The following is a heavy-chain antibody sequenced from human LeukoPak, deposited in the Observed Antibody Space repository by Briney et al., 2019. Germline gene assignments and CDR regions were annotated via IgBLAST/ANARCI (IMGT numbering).Heavy chain of an antibody. J-gene: IGHJ4*02. CDR1: GFTFDDYG. V-gene: IGHV3-20*04. D-gene: IGHD3-10*01. CDR3: ASSYYYGSGSYSY. CDR2: INWNGGST. Sequence: GGSLRLSCAASGFTFDDYGMSWVRQAPGKWLEWVSGINWNGGSTGYADSVKGRFTISRDNAKNSLYLQMNSLRAEDTALYYCASSYYYGSGSYSYWGQGILVTVSS.